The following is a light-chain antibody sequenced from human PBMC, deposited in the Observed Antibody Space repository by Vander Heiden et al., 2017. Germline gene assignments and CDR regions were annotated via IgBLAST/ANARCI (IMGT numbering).Light chain of an antibody. Sequence: QSVLTQPPSVSAAPGQKVTISCSGSSSNIGKSFVSWYQQFRGTAPKLLIYDNDKRPSGTPARFAGSKSGTSATLDITGRQTGDEADYYCGTWDSGLSVGVFGTGTKLTVL. J-gene: IGLJ3*02. CDR3: GTWDSGLSVGV. CDR1: SSNIGKSF. CDR2: DND. V-gene: IGLV1-51*01.